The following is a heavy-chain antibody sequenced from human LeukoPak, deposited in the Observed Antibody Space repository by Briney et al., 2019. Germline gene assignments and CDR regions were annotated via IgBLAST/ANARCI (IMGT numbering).Heavy chain of an antibody. CDR2: IYYSGST. Sequence: SQTLSLTCTVSGGSISRGGYYWSWIRQHPGKGLEWIGYIYYSGSTYYNPSLKSRVTISVDTSKNQFSLKLSSVTAADTAVYYCARAGYGDYEDAFDIWGQGTMVTVSS. J-gene: IGHJ3*02. CDR3: ARAGYGDYEDAFDI. V-gene: IGHV4-31*03. CDR1: GGSISRGGYY. D-gene: IGHD4-17*01.